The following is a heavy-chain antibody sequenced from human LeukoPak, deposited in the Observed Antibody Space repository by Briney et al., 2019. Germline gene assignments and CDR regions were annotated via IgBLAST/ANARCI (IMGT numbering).Heavy chain of an antibody. CDR1: GGTFSSYA. Sequence: SVKVSCKASGGTFSSYAFSWVRQAPGQGLEWMGGIIPIFHTTNYAHKFQGRVTITAAISTSTAYMELSSLRSEDTAVYYCARGVIAAAESNYYYYYMDVWGKGTTVTVSS. D-gene: IGHD6-13*01. CDR3: ARGVIAAAESNYYYYYMDV. V-gene: IGHV1-69*06. CDR2: IIPIFHTT. J-gene: IGHJ6*03.